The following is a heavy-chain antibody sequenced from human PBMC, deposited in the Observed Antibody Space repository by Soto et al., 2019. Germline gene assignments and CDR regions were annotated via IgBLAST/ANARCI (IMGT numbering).Heavy chain of an antibody. V-gene: IGHV3-15*01. CDR3: TSSRVYCSSTSFYY. D-gene: IGHD2-2*01. J-gene: IGHJ4*02. CDR2: IKSKTCGRTT. CDR1: GFTFSNAW. Sequence: GGSLRLSCAASGFTFSNAWMSWVRQAPGKGLEWVGRIKSKTCGRTTDYAAPVKGRITISRDDSKNTLYLQMNSLKTEATDMYYCTSSRVYCSSTSFYYWGQGTLVTVSS.